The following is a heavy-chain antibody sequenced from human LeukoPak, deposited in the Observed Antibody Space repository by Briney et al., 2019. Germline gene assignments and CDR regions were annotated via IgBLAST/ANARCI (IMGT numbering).Heavy chain of an antibody. Sequence: PSETLSLTCAVYGGSFSGYYWSWIRQPPGKGLEWIGEINHSGSANYNPSLKSRVTISVDTSKNQFSLKLSSVTAADTAVYYYAREPRVRYYGSGSYYYFDYWGQGTLVTVSS. CDR3: AREPRVRYYGSGSYYYFDY. CDR1: GGSFSGYY. J-gene: IGHJ4*02. D-gene: IGHD3-10*01. CDR2: INHSGSA. V-gene: IGHV4-34*01.